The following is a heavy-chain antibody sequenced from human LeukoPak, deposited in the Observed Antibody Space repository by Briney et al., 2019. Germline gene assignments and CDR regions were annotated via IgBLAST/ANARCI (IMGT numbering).Heavy chain of an antibody. CDR2: IYSGGST. CDR3: ATGERMVRGDGVDY. CDR1: GFTVRNNC. D-gene: IGHD3-10*01. J-gene: IGHJ4*02. Sequence: GGSLRLSCAASGFTVRNNCMSWVRQAPGKGLEWVSVIYSGGSTYYADSAKGRFTISRDNSKNTLYLQMNSLRAEDTAVYFCATGERMVRGDGVDYWGQGTLVTVSS. V-gene: IGHV3-66*01.